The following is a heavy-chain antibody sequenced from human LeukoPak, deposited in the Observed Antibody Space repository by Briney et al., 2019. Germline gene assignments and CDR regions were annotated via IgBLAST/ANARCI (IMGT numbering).Heavy chain of an antibody. J-gene: IGHJ5*02. CDR1: GYTFTAYY. D-gene: IGHD2-8*01. Sequence: ASVTVSCKASGYTFTAYYIHWVRQAPGQGLEWMGWMDPVSGGTNYAQRLQGRVTMTRDSSISTAYIQLSSLRSDDTADTAVYYCARGVGSIWFDPWGQGTLVTVSS. V-gene: IGHV1-2*02. CDR2: MDPVSGGT. CDR3: ARGVGSIWFDP.